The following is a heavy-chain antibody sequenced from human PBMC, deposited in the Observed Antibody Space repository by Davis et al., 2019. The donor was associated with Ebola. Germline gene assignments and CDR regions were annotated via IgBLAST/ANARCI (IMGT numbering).Heavy chain of an antibody. D-gene: IGHD3-22*01. CDR2: INPNSGGT. CDR1: GYTFTGYY. V-gene: IGHV1-2*04. CDR3: ARAQYYDSSYSSPYYFDY. J-gene: IGHJ4*02. Sequence: ASVKVSCKASGYTFTGYYMHWVRQAPGQGLEWMGWINPNSGGTNYAQKFQGWVTMTRDTSISTAYMELSRLRSDDTAVYYCARAQYYDSSYSSPYYFDYWGQGTLLTVSS.